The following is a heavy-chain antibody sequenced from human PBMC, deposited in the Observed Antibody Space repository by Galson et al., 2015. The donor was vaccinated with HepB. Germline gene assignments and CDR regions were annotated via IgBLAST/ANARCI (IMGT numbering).Heavy chain of an antibody. D-gene: IGHD2-15*01. V-gene: IGHV1-46*01. CDR3: ARETPDTYYFDY. CDR2: IFAGGGST. CDR1: GYTLTNYH. Sequence: SVKVSCKASGYTLTNYHFHWVRQAPGQGPEWMGKIFAGGGSTRYAERFQGRVTLTRDSSTSTIYMEVSSLRSGDTAVYYCARETPDTYYFDYWGQGTLVTVSS. J-gene: IGHJ4*02.